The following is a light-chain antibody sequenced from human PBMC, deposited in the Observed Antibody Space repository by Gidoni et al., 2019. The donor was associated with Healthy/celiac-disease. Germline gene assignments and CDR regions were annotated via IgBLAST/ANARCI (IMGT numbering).Light chain of an antibody. CDR2: DAS. CDR3: QQYDNLPWT. V-gene: IGKV1-33*01. CDR1: QDISNY. J-gene: IGKJ1*01. Sequence: DIQMTQSPSSLSASVGDRVTITCQASQDISNYLNWYQQKPGKAPKLLIYDASNLETGVPSRLSGSGSGTDFTFNISSLQPEDIATYYCQQYDNLPWTVGKGTKVEIK.